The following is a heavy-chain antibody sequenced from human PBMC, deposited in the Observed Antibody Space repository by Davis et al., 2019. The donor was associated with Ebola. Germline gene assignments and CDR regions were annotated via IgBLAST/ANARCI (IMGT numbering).Heavy chain of an antibody. CDR3: ARMSDYYDSSGLSYYYYGMDV. CDR2: IFSNDEK. J-gene: IGHJ6*02. CDR1: GFSLSNARMG. D-gene: IGHD3-22*01. Sequence: SGPTLVKPTETLTLTCTVSGFSLSNARMGVSWIRQPPGKALEWLAHIFSNDEKSYSTSLKSRLTISKDTSKRQVVLTMTNMEPVDTATYYCARMSDYYDSSGLSYYYYGMDVWGQGTTVTVSS. V-gene: IGHV2-26*01.